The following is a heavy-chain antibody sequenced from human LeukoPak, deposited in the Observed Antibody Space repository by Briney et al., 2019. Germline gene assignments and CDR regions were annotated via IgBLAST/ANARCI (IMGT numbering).Heavy chain of an antibody. CDR1: GFTFSSYS. CDR3: AREPEGYSGYGGYYYYYGMDV. V-gene: IGHV3-21*01. CDR2: ISSSSSYI. Sequence: GGSLRLSCAASGFTFSSYSMNWVRQAPGKGPEWVSSISSSSSYIYYADSVKGRFTISRDNAKNSLYLQMNSLRAEDTAVYYCAREPEGYSGYGGYYYYYGMDVWGQGTTVTVSS. J-gene: IGHJ6*02. D-gene: IGHD5-12*01.